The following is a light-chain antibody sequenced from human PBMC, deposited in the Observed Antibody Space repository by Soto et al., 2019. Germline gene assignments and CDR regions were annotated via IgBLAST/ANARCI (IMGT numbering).Light chain of an antibody. J-gene: IGLJ1*01. CDR3: AAWDDSLSGAYV. Sequence: QSALTQPPSASGTPGQRVTISCSGGSSKIGSNYVYWYQQLPGTAPKLLIYRNNQRPSGVPDRFSASKSGTSASLAISGLRSEDEADYYCAAWDDSLSGAYVFGTGTKVTVL. V-gene: IGLV1-47*01. CDR1: SSKIGSNY. CDR2: RNN.